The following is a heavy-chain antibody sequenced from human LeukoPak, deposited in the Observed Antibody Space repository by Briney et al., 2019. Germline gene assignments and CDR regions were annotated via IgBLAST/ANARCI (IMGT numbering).Heavy chain of an antibody. CDR3: ARDEVAYCSGGSCYDLAY. D-gene: IGHD2-15*01. CDR2: ISYDGTNK. CDR1: GFTFSGYP. J-gene: IGHJ4*02. Sequence: GGSLRLSCAASGFTFSGYPMHWVRQAPGKGLAWVAIISYDGTNKYYADSVKGRFTISRDNSKNTLFLQMNSLRAEDTAVYYCARDEVAYCSGGSCYDLAYWGQGTLVTVSS. V-gene: IGHV3-30*04.